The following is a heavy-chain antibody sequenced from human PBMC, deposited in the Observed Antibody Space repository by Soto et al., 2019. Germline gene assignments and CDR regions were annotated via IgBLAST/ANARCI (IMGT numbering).Heavy chain of an antibody. CDR2: IKSKTDGGTT. CDR3: TTEDIVVVPAAAFDY. Sequence: PGGSLRLSCAASGFTFSNACMSCVRQAPGKGLEWVGRIKSKTDGGTTDYAAPVKGRFTISRDDSKNTLYLQMNSLKTEDTAVYYCTTEDIVVVPAAAFDYWGQGTLVTVSS. J-gene: IGHJ4*02. D-gene: IGHD2-2*01. V-gene: IGHV3-15*01. CDR1: GFTFSNAC.